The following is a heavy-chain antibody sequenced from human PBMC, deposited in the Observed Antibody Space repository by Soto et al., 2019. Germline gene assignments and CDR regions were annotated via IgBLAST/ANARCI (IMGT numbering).Heavy chain of an antibody. CDR1: GYTFTGYY. J-gene: IGHJ3*02. CDR2: INPNSGGT. Sequence: GASVKVSCKASGYTFTGYYMHWVRQAPGQGLEWMGWINPNSGGTNYAQKFQGWVTMTRDTSISTAYMELSRLRSDDTAVYYCASTTRSRLGGSLLGPWAFDIWGQGTMVTVSS. CDR3: ASTTRSRLGGSLLGPWAFDI. D-gene: IGHD1-26*01. V-gene: IGHV1-2*04.